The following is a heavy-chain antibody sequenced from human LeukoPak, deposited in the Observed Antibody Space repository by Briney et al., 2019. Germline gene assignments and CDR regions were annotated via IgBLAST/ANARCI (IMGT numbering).Heavy chain of an antibody. J-gene: IGHJ3*02. V-gene: IGHV4-59*11. Sequence: SETLSLTCAVYGESFSGHYWTWIRQPPGKGLEWIGYIYYSGSTNYNPSLKSRVTISVDTSKNQFSLKLSSVTAADTAVYYCARDRSGYLGAFDIWGQGTMVTVSS. CDR3: ARDRSGYLGAFDI. CDR2: IYYSGST. D-gene: IGHD5-12*01. CDR1: GESFSGHY.